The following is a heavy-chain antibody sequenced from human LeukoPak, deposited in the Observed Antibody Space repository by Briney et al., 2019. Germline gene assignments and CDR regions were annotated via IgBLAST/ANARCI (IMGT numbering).Heavy chain of an antibody. D-gene: IGHD2-15*01. J-gene: IGHJ4*02. CDR1: GGSISSSNW. V-gene: IGHV4-4*02. CDR2: IYHSGST. Sequence: SGTLSLTCAASGGSISSSNWWSWVRQPPGKGLEWIGEIYHSGSTNYNPSLKSRVTISVDKSKNQFSLKLSSVTAADTAVYYCARDLGYCSGGSCYSAYWGQGTLVTVSS. CDR3: ARDLGYCSGGSCYSAY.